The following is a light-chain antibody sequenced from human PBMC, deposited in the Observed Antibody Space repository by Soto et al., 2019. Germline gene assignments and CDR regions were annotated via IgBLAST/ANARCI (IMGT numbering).Light chain of an antibody. CDR2: AAS. Sequence: DIQMTRSQSSLAASVGDRFTITFRASQGIDTSLAWYQQKPGKAPKFRIYAASTLQRGVPSRLSGSGSGTDFTLTISSLQPEDFATYYCQHLNTYLTFGQGTRLEIK. J-gene: IGKJ5*01. CDR3: QHLNTYLT. V-gene: IGKV1-9*01. CDR1: QGIDTS.